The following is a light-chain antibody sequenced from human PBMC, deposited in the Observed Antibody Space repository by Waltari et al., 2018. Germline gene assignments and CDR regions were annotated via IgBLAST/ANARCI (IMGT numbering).Light chain of an antibody. CDR2: QAS. CDR3: QQYKSYPYT. V-gene: IGKV1-5*03. Sequence: DIQMTQSPSTLSASVGDRVTITCRASQTINNWLAWYQQTPGKAPKLLIYQASTLESGVPSSFSGSGSGTEFTLTVSSLQPDDFATYYCQQYKSYPYTFGQGTKLEIK. CDR1: QTINNW. J-gene: IGKJ2*01.